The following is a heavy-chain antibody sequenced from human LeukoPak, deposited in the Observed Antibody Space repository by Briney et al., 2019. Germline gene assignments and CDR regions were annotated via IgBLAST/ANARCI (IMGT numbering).Heavy chain of an antibody. D-gene: IGHD2-15*01. Sequence: GGSLRLSCAASGFTFGDYAMHWVRQAPGKGLERVSGISWNGGVIGYGDSAKGRFTISRDNAKDSLYLEMNSLRAEDMALYFCAKVLVVSASSGAFDIWGQGTMVIVSS. V-gene: IGHV3-9*03. CDR1: GFTFGDYA. CDR2: ISWNGGVI. J-gene: IGHJ3*02. CDR3: AKVLVVSASSGAFDI.